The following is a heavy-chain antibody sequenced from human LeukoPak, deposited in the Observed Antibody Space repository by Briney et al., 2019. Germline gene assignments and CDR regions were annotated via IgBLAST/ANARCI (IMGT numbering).Heavy chain of an antibody. V-gene: IGHV1-3*01. CDR3: ARARWTSTVTTYYLDF. D-gene: IGHD4-17*01. J-gene: IGHJ4*02. CDR1: GYIFTDYA. CDR2: INAGNGKT. Sequence: ASVKVSCKASGYIFTDYAIQWVRQAPGQGLEWMGWINAGNGKTKYSQKFQGRVTITRDTSASTAYMELSGLRSDDTAVIYCARARWTSTVTTYYLDFWGQGTLVTVSS.